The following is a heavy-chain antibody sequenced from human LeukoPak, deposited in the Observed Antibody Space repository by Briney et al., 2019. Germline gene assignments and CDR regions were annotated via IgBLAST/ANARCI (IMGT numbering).Heavy chain of an antibody. J-gene: IGHJ6*03. CDR2: IRYDGSNK. CDR1: GFTSSSYG. V-gene: IGHV3-30*02. D-gene: IGHD6-13*01. CDR3: AKDGYSSSWFLYYYYMDV. Sequence: GGSLRLSCAASGFTSSSYGMPWVRQAPGKGLEWVAFIRYDGSNKYYADSVKGRFTISRDNSKNTLCLQMNSLRAEDTAVYYCAKDGYSSSWFLYYYYMDVWGKGTTVTISS.